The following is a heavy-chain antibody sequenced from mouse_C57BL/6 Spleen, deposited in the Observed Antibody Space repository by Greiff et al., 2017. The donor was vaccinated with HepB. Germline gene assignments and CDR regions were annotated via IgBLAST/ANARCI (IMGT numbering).Heavy chain of an antibody. V-gene: IGHV5-4*01. J-gene: IGHJ2*01. CDR3: ARERGTTHYFDY. D-gene: IGHD1-1*01. CDR2: ISDGGSYT. CDR1: GFTFSSYA. Sequence: EVKLVDSGGGLVKPGGSLKLSCAASGFTFSSYAMSWVRQTPEKRLEWVATISDGGSYTYYPDNVKGRFTISRDNAKNKLYLQMSHLKSEDTAMYYCARERGTTHYFDYWGQGTTLTVSS.